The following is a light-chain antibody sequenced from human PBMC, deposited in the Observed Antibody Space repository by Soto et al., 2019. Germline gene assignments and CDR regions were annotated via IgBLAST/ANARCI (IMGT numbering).Light chain of an antibody. Sequence: QSVLTQPPSASGTPGQRVTLSCSGSSSNIGSNTVNWYQQLPGTAPKLLIYSKNQRPSGVPDRFSGSKSGTSASLAISGLQSEDEADYYCAAWDDSLNGLVFGTGTKVTVL. V-gene: IGLV1-44*01. J-gene: IGLJ1*01. CDR3: AAWDDSLNGLV. CDR1: SSNIGSNT. CDR2: SKN.